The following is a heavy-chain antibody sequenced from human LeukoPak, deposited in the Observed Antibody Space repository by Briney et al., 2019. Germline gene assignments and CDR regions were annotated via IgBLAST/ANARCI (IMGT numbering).Heavy chain of an antibody. CDR3: ARVRIQLWLSLDY. J-gene: IGHJ4*02. CDR2: ISSSGSTT. CDR1: GFTFSSYS. Sequence: GGSLRLSCAASGFTFSSYSMNWVRQAPGKGLEWVSYISSSGSTTYYADSVKGRFTISRDNAKNSLYLQMNSLRAEDTAVYYCARVRIQLWLSLDYWGQGTLVTVSS. V-gene: IGHV3-48*01. D-gene: IGHD5-18*01.